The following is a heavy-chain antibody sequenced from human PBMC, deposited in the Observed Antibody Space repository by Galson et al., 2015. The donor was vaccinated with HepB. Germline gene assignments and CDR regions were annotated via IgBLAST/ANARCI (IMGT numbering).Heavy chain of an antibody. CDR1: GFTFTDFG. D-gene: IGHD2-21*01. J-gene: IGHJ4*02. Sequence: SLRLSCAASGFTFTDFGMHWVRQAPGKGLEWVALIWFDGTNQCYADSVKGRFTISRDNSKNTLYLQMNSLRAEDTAVYYCAREAHIAVAAFDSWGQGTLVTVSS. CDR3: AREAHIAVAAFDS. CDR2: IWFDGTNQ. V-gene: IGHV3-33*01.